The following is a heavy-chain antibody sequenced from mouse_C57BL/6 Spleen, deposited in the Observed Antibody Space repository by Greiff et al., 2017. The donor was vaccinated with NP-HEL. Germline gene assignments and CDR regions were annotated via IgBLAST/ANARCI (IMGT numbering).Heavy chain of an antibody. CDR1: GYAFTNYL. Sequence: VKLQQSGAELVRPGTSVKVSCKASGYAFTNYLIEWVKQRPGQGLEWIGVINPGSGGTNYNEKFKGKATLTADKSSSTAYMQLSSLTSEDSAVYFCARHGSRGRDYWGQGTSVTVSS. V-gene: IGHV1-54*01. D-gene: IGHD1-1*01. CDR2: INPGSGGT. J-gene: IGHJ4*01. CDR3: ARHGSRGRDY.